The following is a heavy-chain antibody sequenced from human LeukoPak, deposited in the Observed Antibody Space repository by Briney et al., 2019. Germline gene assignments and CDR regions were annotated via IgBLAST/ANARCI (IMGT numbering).Heavy chain of an antibody. Sequence: ASVKVSCKASGGTFSSYAISWVRQAPGQGLEWMGGIIPIFGTANYAQKFQGRVTITADESTSTAYMELSSLRSEDTAVYYCARAFKGGYCSSTSCYWYYYYYYMDVWGKGTTVTVSS. CDR3: ARAFKGGYCSSTSCYWYYYYYYMDV. J-gene: IGHJ6*03. CDR2: IIPIFGTA. CDR1: GGTFSSYA. D-gene: IGHD2-2*01. V-gene: IGHV1-69*13.